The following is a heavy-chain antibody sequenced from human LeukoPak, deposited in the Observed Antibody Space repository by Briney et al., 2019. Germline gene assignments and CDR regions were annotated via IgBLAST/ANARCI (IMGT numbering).Heavy chain of an antibody. CDR3: ARGRGAYDSGGDY. CDR2: IIPILGIA. Sequence: SVKVSCKASGGTFSSYAISWVRQAPGQGLEWMGRIIPILGIANYAQKFQGRVTVTADKSTSTAYMELSSLRSEDTAVYYCARGRGAYDSGGDYWGQGTLVTVSS. CDR1: GGTFSSYA. J-gene: IGHJ4*02. D-gene: IGHD5-12*01. V-gene: IGHV1-69*04.